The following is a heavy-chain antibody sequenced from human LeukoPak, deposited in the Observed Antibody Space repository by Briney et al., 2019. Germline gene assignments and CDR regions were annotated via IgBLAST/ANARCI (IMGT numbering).Heavy chain of an antibody. CDR3: AKVLGFGYYRPYFDF. Sequence: GGSLRLSCVASGFMFKDYGMNWVRLAPGKGPEWITFIQFDGSVEYYADSVRGRFTVSRDNSKNTLFLQMGGLRDEDIGVYYCAKVLGFGYYRPYFDFGGQGTVVTVSS. CDR1: GFMFKDYG. CDR2: IQFDGSVE. J-gene: IGHJ4*02. D-gene: IGHD3-22*01. V-gene: IGHV3-30*02.